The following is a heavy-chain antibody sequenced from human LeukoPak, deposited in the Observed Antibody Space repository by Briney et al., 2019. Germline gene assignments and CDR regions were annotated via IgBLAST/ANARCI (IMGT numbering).Heavy chain of an antibody. J-gene: IGHJ4*02. V-gene: IGHV3-9*03. CDR2: ISWNSGSI. CDR1: GFTFDDYA. CDR3: AKDILGGWYGEGSGHFDY. D-gene: IGHD6-19*01. Sequence: AGGSLRLSCAASGFTFDDYAMHWVRQAPGKGLEWVSGISWNSGSIGYADSVKGRFTISRDNAKNSLYLQMNSLRAEDMALYYCAKDILGGWYGEGSGHFDYWGPGTLVTVSS.